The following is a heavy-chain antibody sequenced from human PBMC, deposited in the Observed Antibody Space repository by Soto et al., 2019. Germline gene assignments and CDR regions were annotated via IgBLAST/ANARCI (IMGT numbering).Heavy chain of an antibody. V-gene: IGHV3-23*01. J-gene: IGHJ6*02. CDR3: AKSQNCSGGSCYSFSARSYYYYGMDV. CDR2: ISGSGGST. CDR1: GFTFSSYA. Sequence: GGSLRLSCAASGFTFSSYAMSWVRQAPGKGLEWVSAISGSGGSTYYADSVKGRFTISRDNSKNTLCLQMNSLRAEDTAVYYCAKSQNCSGGSCYSFSARSYYYYGMDVWGQGTTVTVSS. D-gene: IGHD2-15*01.